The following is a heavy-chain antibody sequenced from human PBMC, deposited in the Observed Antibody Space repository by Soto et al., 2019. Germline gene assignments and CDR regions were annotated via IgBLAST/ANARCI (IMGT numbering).Heavy chain of an antibody. J-gene: IGHJ5*02. CDR2: ISSSGSTI. D-gene: IGHD6-13*01. V-gene: IGHV3-48*03. CDR3: AREGGIAHSWFDP. Sequence: GGSLRLSCAASGFTFSSYEMNWVRQAPGKGLEWVSYISSSGSTIYYADSVKGRFTISRDNAKNSLYLQMNSLRAEDTAVYYCAREGGIAHSWFDPWGQGTLVTVSS. CDR1: GFTFSSYE.